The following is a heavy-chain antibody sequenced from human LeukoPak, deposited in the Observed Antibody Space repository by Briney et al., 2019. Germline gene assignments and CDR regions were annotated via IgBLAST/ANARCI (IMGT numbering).Heavy chain of an antibody. CDR3: ARVYRKDYFDY. Sequence: GGSLRLSCAASGFTFSSYWLSWVRQAPGKGLEWVANIKQDGSEKYYVDSVKGRFTISRDNAKNSLYLQMNSLRAEDTAVYYCARVYRKDYFDYWGQGTLVTVSS. J-gene: IGHJ4*02. V-gene: IGHV3-7*01. D-gene: IGHD1-26*01. CDR1: GFTFSSYW. CDR2: IKQDGSEK.